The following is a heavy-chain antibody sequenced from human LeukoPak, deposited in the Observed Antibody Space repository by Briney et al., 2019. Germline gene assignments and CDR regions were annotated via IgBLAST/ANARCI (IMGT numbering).Heavy chain of an antibody. J-gene: IGHJ1*01. CDR3: ASSSYDSSGYYGYFQH. CDR1: GGSISSGAYS. Sequence: PSETLSLICAVSGGSISSGAYSWSWLRQPPGTGLEWIGYIYHSGSTYYNPSLKSRVTISVDRSKNQFSLKLTSVTAADTAVYYCASSSYDSSGYYGYFQHWGQGTLVTVSS. CDR2: IYHSGST. V-gene: IGHV4-30-2*01. D-gene: IGHD3-22*01.